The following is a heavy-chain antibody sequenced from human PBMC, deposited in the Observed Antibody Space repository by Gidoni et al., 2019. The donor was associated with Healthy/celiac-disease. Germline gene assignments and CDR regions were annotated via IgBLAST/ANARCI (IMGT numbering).Heavy chain of an antibody. Sequence: QVQLQESGPGLVKPSQTLSLTCTVSGGSISSGGYYWSWIRQHPGKGLEWIGYIYYSGSTYYNPSLKSRVTISVDTSKNQFSLKLSSVTAADTAVYYCARGKKNCSGGSCSDYWGQGTLVTVSS. D-gene: IGHD2-15*01. CDR1: GGSISSGGYY. CDR3: ARGKKNCSGGSCSDY. V-gene: IGHV4-31*03. J-gene: IGHJ4*02. CDR2: IYYSGST.